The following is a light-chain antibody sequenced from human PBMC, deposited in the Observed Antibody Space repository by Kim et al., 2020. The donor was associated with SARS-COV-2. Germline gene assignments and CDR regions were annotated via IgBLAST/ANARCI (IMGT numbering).Light chain of an antibody. CDR1: SSDVGSYNY. Sequence: GQSGTISCSGTSSDVGSYNYVSWYQQHPGKAPKLMIYEVSTRPSGVPDRFSGSKFGNTASLIVSGLQAEDEADYYCCSYAGSRDWLFGGGTQLTVL. J-gene: IGLJ3*02. CDR3: CSYAGSRDWL. CDR2: EVS. V-gene: IGLV2-8*01.